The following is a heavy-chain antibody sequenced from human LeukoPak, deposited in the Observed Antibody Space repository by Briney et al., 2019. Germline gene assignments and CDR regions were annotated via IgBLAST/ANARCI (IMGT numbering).Heavy chain of an antibody. CDR2: ISYTGTYI. D-gene: IGHD1-26*01. V-gene: IGHV3-21*04. J-gene: IGHJ4*02. CDR3: VRDRGTYRPIDY. CDR1: AFSLNAYN. Sequence: SGGSLRLSCAASAFSLNAYNMNWVRRAPGKGLEWVSSISYTGTYIYYADSVKGRFTISRDNAQNSLYLQMNSLRAEDTAIYYCVRDRGTYRPIDYWGQGTLVTVSS.